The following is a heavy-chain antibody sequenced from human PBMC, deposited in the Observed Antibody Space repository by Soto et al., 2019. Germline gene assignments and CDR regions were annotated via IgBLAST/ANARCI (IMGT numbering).Heavy chain of an antibody. CDR2: IYQSGST. D-gene: IGHD3-22*01. V-gene: IGHV4-4*02. J-gene: IGHJ4*02. CDR3: ARARDSSGYNDY. Sequence: QVQLQESGPGLVKPSGTLSLTCDVSGGSISRSSWWSWVRQPPGKGLEWIGEIYQSGSTNYNPSLKSRVTISVDKSQNQFSLKLNSVTAADTAVYYCARARDSSGYNDYWGQGTLVTVSS. CDR1: GGSISRSSW.